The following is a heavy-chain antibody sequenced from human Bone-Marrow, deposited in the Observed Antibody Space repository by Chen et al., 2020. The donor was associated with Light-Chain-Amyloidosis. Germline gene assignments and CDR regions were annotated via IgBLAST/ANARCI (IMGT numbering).Heavy chain of an antibody. CDR2: IHYNSGST. CDR1: GGSISTYY. V-gene: IGHV4-59*01. CDR3: AREKKYSSSWHRGNWLDP. J-gene: IGHJ5*02. D-gene: IGHD2-2*01. Sequence: QVQLQESGPGLVKPSETLSLTCTVSGGSISTYYWSWIRQPPGKGLEWIGYIHYNSGSTNYNPSLKSRVTISVDTSKNQFSLNLSSVTAADTAVYFCAREKKYSSSWHRGNWLDPWGQGTLVTVSS.